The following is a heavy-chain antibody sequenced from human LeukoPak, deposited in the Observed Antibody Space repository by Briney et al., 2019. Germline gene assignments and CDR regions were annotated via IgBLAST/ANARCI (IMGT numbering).Heavy chain of an antibody. V-gene: IGHV4-61*02. CDR3: ASGFLEGRHYYYMDV. CDR1: GGSISSGSYY. CDR2: IYTSGST. J-gene: IGHJ6*03. Sequence: SETLSLTCTVSGGSISSGSYYWSWIRQPAGKGLEWIGRIYTSGSTNYNPSLKSRVTISVDTSKNQFSLKLSSVTAADTAVYYCASGFLEGRHYYYMDVWGKGTTVTVSS. D-gene: IGHD3-3*01.